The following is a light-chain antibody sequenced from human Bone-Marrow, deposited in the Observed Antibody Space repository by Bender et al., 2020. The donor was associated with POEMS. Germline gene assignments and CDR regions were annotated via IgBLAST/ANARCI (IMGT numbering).Light chain of an antibody. V-gene: IGLV2-23*01. CDR2: QGS. Sequence: QSALTQPASVSGSPGQSITISCTGTSSDVRSYNLVSWYQQHPGKAPKLMIFQGSKRPSGVSDRFSGSRSGSTASLTISGLQAEDEADYYCSSYARSTTYVIFGGGTKLTVV. CDR1: SSDVRSYNL. CDR3: SSYARSTTYVI. J-gene: IGLJ2*01.